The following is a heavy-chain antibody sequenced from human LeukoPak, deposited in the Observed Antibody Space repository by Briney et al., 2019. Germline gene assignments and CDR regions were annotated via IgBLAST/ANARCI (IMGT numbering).Heavy chain of an antibody. Sequence: PSETLSLTCAVYGGSFSGYYWSWIRQPPGKGLEWIGEINHSGSTNYNPSLKSRVTISVDTSKNQFSLKLSSVTAADTAAYYCARAAYGALDYWGQGTLVTVSS. V-gene: IGHV4-34*01. CDR1: GGSFSGYY. CDR3: ARAAYGALDY. J-gene: IGHJ4*02. CDR2: INHSGST. D-gene: IGHD4-17*01.